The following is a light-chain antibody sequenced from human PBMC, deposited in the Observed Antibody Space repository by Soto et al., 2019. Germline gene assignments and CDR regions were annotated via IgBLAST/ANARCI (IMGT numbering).Light chain of an antibody. J-gene: IGKJ4*01. CDR2: AAS. Sequence: DIHMTQSPSSLSASVGYRFTITCGARQSISSYLNWYQQKPGKAPKLLIYAASSLQSGVPSRFSGSGSGTDFTLTISSLPPEDFETYYCQQSYSNLLTFGGGTKVDIK. CDR3: QQSYSNLLT. V-gene: IGKV1-39*01. CDR1: QSISSY.